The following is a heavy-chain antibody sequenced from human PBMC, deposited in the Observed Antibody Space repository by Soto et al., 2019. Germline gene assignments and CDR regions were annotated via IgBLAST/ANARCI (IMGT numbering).Heavy chain of an antibody. CDR3: AKGPDTAMQWGFDY. Sequence: SETLSLTCVVSGGSISSSNWWSWVRQPPGKGLEGIGEIYHRGNTNYNPSLKSRVSMSVDESKSQFSLQLSSVNAADTAVYYCAKGPDTAMQWGFDYWGPGTLVTV. V-gene: IGHV4-4*02. CDR2: IYHRGNT. CDR1: GGSISSSNW. J-gene: IGHJ4*02. D-gene: IGHD5-18*01.